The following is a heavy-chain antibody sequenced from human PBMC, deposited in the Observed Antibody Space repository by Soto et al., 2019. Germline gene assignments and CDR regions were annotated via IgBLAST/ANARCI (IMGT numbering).Heavy chain of an antibody. Sequence: PSETLSLTCTVSGRSISSSSYHWGWIRQPPGKGLEWIGSIYYSGSTYYNPSLKSRVTISVDTSKNQFSLKLSSVTAADTAVYYCARLLAAADIWFDPWGQGTLVTVSS. CDR2: IYYSGST. D-gene: IGHD6-13*01. J-gene: IGHJ5*02. V-gene: IGHV4-39*01. CDR3: ARLLAAADIWFDP. CDR1: GRSISSSSYH.